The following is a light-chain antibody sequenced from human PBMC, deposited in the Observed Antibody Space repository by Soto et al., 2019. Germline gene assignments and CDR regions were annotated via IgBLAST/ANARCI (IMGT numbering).Light chain of an antibody. CDR3: QHNHPYPT. CDR2: DAF. V-gene: IGKV1-5*01. J-gene: IGKJ1*01. Sequence: DIQMTQSPSTLSASAGDRVTLTCRASQNVNSWLAWYQQKPGKAPKLLIYDAFSLASGVPSRFSASGSGTEFTHTSRNLQPDDFETYDCQHNHPYPTFGQGTKVEIK. CDR1: QNVNSW.